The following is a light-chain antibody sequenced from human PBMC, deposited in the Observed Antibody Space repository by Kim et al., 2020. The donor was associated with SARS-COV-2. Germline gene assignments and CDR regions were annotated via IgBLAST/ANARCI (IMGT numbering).Light chain of an antibody. CDR2: EVN. CDR1: SSDVGNYNL. V-gene: IGLV2-23*02. Sequence: GQSLTISCTGTSSDVGNYNLVSWYQQHPGKAPTLIIYEVNKRPSGVSNRFSGSKSGNTASLTISGLQAEDEADYYCCSFGGSSTYVFGTGTKVTVL. CDR3: CSFGGSSTYV. J-gene: IGLJ1*01.